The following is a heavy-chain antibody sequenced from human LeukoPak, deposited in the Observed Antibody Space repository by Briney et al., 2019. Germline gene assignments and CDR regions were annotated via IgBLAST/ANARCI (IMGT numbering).Heavy chain of an antibody. Sequence: GGSLRLSCSASGFTFSSYAMHWVRQAPGKGLEYVSAISRNGGSTYYADSVKGRFTISRDNAKNSLYLQMNSLRAEDTAVYYCARGDYYDSSGYYPDYWGQGTLVTVSS. V-gene: IGHV3-64*04. J-gene: IGHJ4*02. D-gene: IGHD3-22*01. CDR3: ARGDYYDSSGYYPDY. CDR2: ISRNGGST. CDR1: GFTFSSYA.